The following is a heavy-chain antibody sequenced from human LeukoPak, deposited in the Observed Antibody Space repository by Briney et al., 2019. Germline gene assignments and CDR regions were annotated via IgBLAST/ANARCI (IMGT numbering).Heavy chain of an antibody. CDR3: ARWGVGARLDY. V-gene: IGHV3-30*02. CDR1: IFSFSTIG. CDR2: IPYDGSDK. D-gene: IGHD1-26*01. Sequence: GGSLRLSCAASIFSFSTIGFHWVRRAPGKGLEWVAFIPYDGSDKYYADSVKGRFTVSRDNSKNTLYLHMNSLRVEDTAVYYCARWGVGARLDYWGQGTLVTVSS. J-gene: IGHJ4*02.